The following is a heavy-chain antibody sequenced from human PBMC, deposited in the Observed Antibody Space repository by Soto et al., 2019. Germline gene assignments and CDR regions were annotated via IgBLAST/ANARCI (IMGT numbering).Heavy chain of an antibody. CDR3: ARVRYFDWLPLDY. CDR1: GFTFSSYS. Sequence: GGSLRLSCAASGFTFSSYSMNWVRQAPGKGLEWVSSISSSSSYIYYADSVKGRFTISRDNAKNSLYLQMNSLRAEDTAVYYCARVRYFDWLPLDYWGQGTLVTVSS. D-gene: IGHD3-9*01. CDR2: ISSSSSYI. J-gene: IGHJ4*02. V-gene: IGHV3-21*01.